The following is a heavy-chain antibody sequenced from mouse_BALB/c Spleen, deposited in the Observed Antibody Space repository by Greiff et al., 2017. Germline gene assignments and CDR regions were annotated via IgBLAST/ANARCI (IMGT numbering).Heavy chain of an antibody. D-gene: IGHD2-12*01. V-gene: IGHV1-9*01. CDR2: ILPGSGST. CDR3: AGPSYDDAMDY. J-gene: IGHJ4*01. CDR1: GYTFSSYW. Sequence: VQLQQSGAELMKPGASVKISCKATGYTFSSYWIEWVKQRPGHGLEWIGEILPGSGSTNYNEKFKGKATFTADTSSNTAYMQLSSLTSEDSAVYYCAGPSYDDAMDYWGQGTSVTVSS.